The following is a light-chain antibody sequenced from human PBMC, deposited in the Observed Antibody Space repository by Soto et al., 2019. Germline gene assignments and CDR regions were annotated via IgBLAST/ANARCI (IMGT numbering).Light chain of an antibody. CDR2: AST. Sequence: DLQVTQSPSSLSASVGDRVTVTCRTSQSINSYLNWYQQKPGKAPKLLIYASTNLQSGVPARFIGSGLGTYFSLTISRLQPEDFATSYCQQSYSSLYTFGQGTKLEIK. V-gene: IGKV1-39*01. CDR3: QQSYSSLYT. CDR1: QSINSY. J-gene: IGKJ2*01.